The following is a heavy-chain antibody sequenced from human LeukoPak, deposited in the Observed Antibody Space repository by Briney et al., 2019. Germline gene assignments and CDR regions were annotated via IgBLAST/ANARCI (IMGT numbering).Heavy chain of an antibody. CDR2: INHSGST. Sequence: SETLSLTCAVYGGSFSGYYWSWIRQPPGKGLEWIGEINHSGSTNYNPSLKSRVTISVDTSKNQFSLTLSSVTAADTAVYYCARGKGGYFDYWGQGTLVTVSS. V-gene: IGHV4-34*01. J-gene: IGHJ4*02. D-gene: IGHD3-16*01. CDR1: GGSFSGYY. CDR3: ARGKGGYFDY.